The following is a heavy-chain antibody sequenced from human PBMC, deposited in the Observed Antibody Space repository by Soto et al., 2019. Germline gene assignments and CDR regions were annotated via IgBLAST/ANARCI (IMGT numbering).Heavy chain of an antibody. CDR2: ISGSGGST. CDR1: GFTFSIFA. Sequence: LSCASSGFTFSIFAMSLVRQSPGKGLEWVSTISGSGGSTYYADAVKGRFTISRDNSMGTLYLQMKSLRVEDTAIYYCAKEVSLGSTVDLGYWGQGALVTVSS. CDR3: AKEVSLGSTVDLGY. D-gene: IGHD7-27*01. V-gene: IGHV3-23*01. J-gene: IGHJ4*02.